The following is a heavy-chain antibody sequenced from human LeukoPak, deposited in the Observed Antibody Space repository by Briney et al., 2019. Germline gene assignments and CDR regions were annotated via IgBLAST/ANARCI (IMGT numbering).Heavy chain of an antibody. CDR3: ARDYFDGSGFSDF. V-gene: IGHV3-30*03. CDR1: GFNFSTYG. D-gene: IGHD3-3*01. J-gene: IGHJ4*01. Sequence: GGSLRPSCAASGFNFSTYGIHWVRQAPGKGLEWVAVISYDGSNKQFADSVKGRFTISRDNSKNTVYMQMNRLRGEDTALYYCARDYFDGSGFSDFWGHGTLVTVSS. CDR2: ISYDGSNK.